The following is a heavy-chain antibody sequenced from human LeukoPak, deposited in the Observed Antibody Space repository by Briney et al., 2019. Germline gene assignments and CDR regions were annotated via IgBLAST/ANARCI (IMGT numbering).Heavy chain of an antibody. CDR1: GGSISSYY. CDR2: IYYSGST. Sequence: SETLSLTCTVSGGSISSYYWSWLRQPPGKGLEWIAYIYYSGSTNYNPSLKSRVSISVDTSKNQFSLNLSSVTAADTAVYYCARHFYSYYGSGNYYGNWFDPWGQGTLVTVSS. D-gene: IGHD3-10*01. CDR3: ARHFYSYYGSGNYYGNWFDP. J-gene: IGHJ5*02. V-gene: IGHV4-59*08.